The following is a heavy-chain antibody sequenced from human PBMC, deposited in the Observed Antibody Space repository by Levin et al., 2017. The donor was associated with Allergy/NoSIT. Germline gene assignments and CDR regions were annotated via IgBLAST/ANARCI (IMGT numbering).Heavy chain of an antibody. V-gene: IGHV1-2*02. Sequence: KISCKASRYIFSDYFIHWVRQAPGQGLEWMGWINPHSGYTKYAQEFQGRVTMTRDPSISPAYLELTRLTSDDTAVYYCARDMYNDDSVFGYWGQGTLVNVFS. CDR3: ARDMYNDDSVFGY. CDR2: INPHSGYT. CDR1: RYIFSDYF. D-gene: IGHD3-22*01. J-gene: IGHJ4*02.